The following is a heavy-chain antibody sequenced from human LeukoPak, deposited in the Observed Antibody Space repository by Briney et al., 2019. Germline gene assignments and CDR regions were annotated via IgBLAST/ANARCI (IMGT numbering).Heavy chain of an antibody. Sequence: GGSLRLSCAASGFTFSSYGMHWVRQAPGKGLEWVAVISYDGSNKYYADSVKGRFTISRDNSKNTLYLQMNSLRAEDTAVCYSAGGQSHYFDYWGQGTLVTVSS. CDR1: GFTFSSYG. CDR3: AGGQSHYFDY. V-gene: IGHV3-30*03. J-gene: IGHJ4*02. CDR2: ISYDGSNK. D-gene: IGHD6-19*01.